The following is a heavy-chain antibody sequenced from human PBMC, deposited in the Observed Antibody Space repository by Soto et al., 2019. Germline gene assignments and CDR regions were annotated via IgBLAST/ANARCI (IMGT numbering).Heavy chain of an antibody. D-gene: IGHD3-22*01. CDR1: GGTFSSYA. CDR2: IIPIFGTA. Sequence: QVQLVQSGAELKKPGSSVKVSCKASGGTFSSYAISWVRQAPGQGLEWMGGIIPIFGTANYAQKFQGRVTITADASTSPAYMELTRLRSEDTAVYYCARGYYYDSSASYSSVYCFEHWGQGTLVTVSS. V-gene: IGHV1-69*01. CDR3: ARGYYYDSSASYSSVYCFEH. J-gene: IGHJ4*02.